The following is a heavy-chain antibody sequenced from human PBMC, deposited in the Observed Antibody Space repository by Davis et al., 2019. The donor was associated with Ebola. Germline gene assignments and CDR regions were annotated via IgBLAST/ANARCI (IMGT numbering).Heavy chain of an antibody. Sequence: MPSETLSLTCTVSGGSISSSSYYWGWIRQPPGKGLEWIGSIYYSGSTNYNPSLKSRVTISVDKSKNQFSLKLSSVTAADTAVYYCAALVGATRGRVYYFDYWGQGTLVTVSS. CDR3: AALVGATRGRVYYFDY. CDR2: IYYSGST. CDR1: GGSISSSSYY. J-gene: IGHJ4*02. D-gene: IGHD1-26*01. V-gene: IGHV4-39*07.